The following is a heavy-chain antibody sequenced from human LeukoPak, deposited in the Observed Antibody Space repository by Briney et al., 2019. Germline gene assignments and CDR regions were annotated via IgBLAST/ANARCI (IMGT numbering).Heavy chain of an antibody. V-gene: IGHV4-39*01. CDR1: GGSIDRSSYY. J-gene: IGHJ5*02. CDR3: ARVRGPDGWFAP. Sequence: PSETLSLTCTVSGGSIDRSSYYWGWIRQPPGKGLEWIGSIYYSGNTYYNSSLKSRITISVNTTKSQVALKLSSVTAADTAVYYCARVRGPDGWFAPWGQGTLVSVSS. CDR2: IYYSGNT.